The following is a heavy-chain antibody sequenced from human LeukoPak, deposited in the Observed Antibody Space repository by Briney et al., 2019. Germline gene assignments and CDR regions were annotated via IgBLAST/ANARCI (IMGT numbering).Heavy chain of an antibody. CDR2: IKVDGSEK. CDR1: GFTFSDYW. CDR3: AKAKLVATTGGFDY. Sequence: GGSLRLSCAASGFTFSDYWMSWVRQAPGKGVEWVANIKVDGSEKYYADSVKGRLTISRDNSKNTLYLQVNSLRAEDTAVYYCAKAKLVATTGGFDYWGQGTLVTVSS. V-gene: IGHV3-7*01. D-gene: IGHD5-12*01. J-gene: IGHJ4*02.